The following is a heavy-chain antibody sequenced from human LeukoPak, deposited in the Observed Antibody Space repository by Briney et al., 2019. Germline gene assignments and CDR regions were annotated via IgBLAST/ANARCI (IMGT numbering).Heavy chain of an antibody. J-gene: IGHJ4*02. D-gene: IGHD6-13*01. V-gene: IGHV3-11*01. Sequence: GGSLSLSCAASGFIFSDFYMGWIRQAPGKGLEWVSYISISGTTTNYADSVKGRFTISRDDARNSLYLQMNSLRAEDTAVYYCAKDILAAGLFFDYWGQGTLVTVSS. CDR1: GFIFSDFY. CDR3: AKDILAAGLFFDY. CDR2: ISISGTTT.